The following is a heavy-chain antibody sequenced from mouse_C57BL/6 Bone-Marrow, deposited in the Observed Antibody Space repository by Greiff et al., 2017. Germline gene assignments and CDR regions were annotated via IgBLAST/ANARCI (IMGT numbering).Heavy chain of an antibody. V-gene: IGHV1-78*01. D-gene: IGHD2-4*01. J-gene: IGHJ4*01. Sequence: VKLMESDAELVKPGASVKISCKVSGYTFTDHTIHWMKQRPEQGLEWIGYIYPRDGSTKYNEKFKGKATLTADKSSSTAYMQLNSLTSEDSAVYFCARDYYDYDYYYAMDYWGQGTSVTVSS. CDR3: ARDYYDYDYYYAMDY. CDR1: GYTFTDHT. CDR2: IYPRDGST.